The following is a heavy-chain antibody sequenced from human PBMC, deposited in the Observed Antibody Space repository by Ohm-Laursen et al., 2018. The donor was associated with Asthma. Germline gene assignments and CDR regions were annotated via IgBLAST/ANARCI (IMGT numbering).Heavy chain of an antibody. CDR2: ISGSGGST. D-gene: IGHD1-26*01. CDR1: GFTFSSYA. V-gene: IGHV3-23*01. J-gene: IGHJ4*02. Sequence: SLRLSCAASGFTFSSYAMSWVRQAPGKGLEWVSAISGSGGSTYYADSVKGRFTISGDNPKNTLYLQMNSLRAEDTAVYYCAKDQEWELPNNFDYWGQGTLVTVSS. CDR3: AKDQEWELPNNFDY.